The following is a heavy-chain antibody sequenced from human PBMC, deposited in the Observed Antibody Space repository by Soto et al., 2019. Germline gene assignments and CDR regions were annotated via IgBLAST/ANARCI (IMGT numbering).Heavy chain of an antibody. CDR1: GYTFTGYY. CDR2: INPNSGGT. V-gene: IGHV1-2*04. CDR3: AREEYCSSTSCLEAPYGMDV. Sequence: GASVKVSWKASGYTFTGYYMHWVRQAPGQGLEWMGWINPNSGGTNYAQKFQGWVTMTRDTSISTAYMELSRLRSDDTAVYYCAREEYCSSTSCLEAPYGMDVWGQGTTVTVSS. J-gene: IGHJ6*02. D-gene: IGHD2-2*01.